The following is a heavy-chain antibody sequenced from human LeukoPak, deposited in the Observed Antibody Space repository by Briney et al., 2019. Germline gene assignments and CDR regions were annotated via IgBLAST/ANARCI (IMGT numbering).Heavy chain of an antibody. J-gene: IGHJ4*02. CDR3: ARSGYDSSGWEFDY. V-gene: IGHV1-2*02. CDR2: INPNSGGT. Sequence: GASVKVSCKASGYTFTGYYIHWVRQAPGQGLEWMGWINPNSGGTNYAQKFQGRVTMTRDTSISTAYMDLSRLRSDDTAVYYCARSGYDSSGWEFDYWGQGTLVTVSS. CDR1: GYTFTGYY. D-gene: IGHD3-22*01.